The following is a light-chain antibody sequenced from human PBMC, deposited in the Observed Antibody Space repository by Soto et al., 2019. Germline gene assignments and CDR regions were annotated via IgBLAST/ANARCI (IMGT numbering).Light chain of an antibody. Sequence: IVMTKSAGTLSLSAGERASLSCRASPSVSSNLAWYQQKPGQAPRLLISDASTRATGIPARFSGSGSGTEFTLTVSSLESEDFAVYYCQQYIKWPITFGQGTRLEIK. CDR1: PSVSSN. J-gene: IGKJ5*01. CDR2: DAS. CDR3: QQYIKWPIT. V-gene: IGKV3-15*01.